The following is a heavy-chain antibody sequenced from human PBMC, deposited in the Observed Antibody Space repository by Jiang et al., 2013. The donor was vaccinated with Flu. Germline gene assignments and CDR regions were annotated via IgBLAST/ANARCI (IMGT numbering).Heavy chain of an antibody. CDR2: IYYSGST. CDR1: GGSISSHY. V-gene: IGHV4-59*11. CDR3: ARDGDITIFGYSVGWFDP. D-gene: IGHD3-3*01. Sequence: GPGLVKPSETLSLTCTVSGGSISSHYWSWIRQPPGKGLEWIGYIYYSGSTNYNPSLKSRVTISVDTSKNQFSLKLSSVTAADTAVYYCARDGDITIFGYSVGWFDPGAREPWSPSPQ. J-gene: IGHJ5*02.